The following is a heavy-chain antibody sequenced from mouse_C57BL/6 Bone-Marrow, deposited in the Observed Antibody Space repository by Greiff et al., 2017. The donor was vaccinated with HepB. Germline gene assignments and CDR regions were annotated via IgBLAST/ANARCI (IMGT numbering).Heavy chain of an antibody. CDR3: ARLGATVVAPMDY. CDR1: GYTFTSYW. D-gene: IGHD1-1*01. V-gene: IGHV1-69*01. J-gene: IGHJ4*01. CDR2: IDPSDSYT. Sequence: QVQLKQPGAELVMPGASVKLSCKASGYTFTSYWMHWVKQRPGQGLEWIGEIDPSDSYTNYNQKFKGKSTLTVDKSSSTAYMQLSSLTSEDSAVYYCARLGATVVAPMDYWGQGTSVTVSS.